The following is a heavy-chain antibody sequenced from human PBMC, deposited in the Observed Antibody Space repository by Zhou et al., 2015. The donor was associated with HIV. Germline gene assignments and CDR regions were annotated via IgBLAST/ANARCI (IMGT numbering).Heavy chain of an antibody. Sequence: QVQLVQSGAEVKKPGSSVKVSCKASGGTFSSYAISWVRQAPGQGLEWMGGIIPIFGTANYAQKFQGRVTITADESTSTAYMELSSLRSEDTAVYYCARDLYYASSIMTTSSSYYYYYMDVWGKGTTVTVSS. J-gene: IGHJ6*03. CDR1: GGTFSSYA. D-gene: IGHD4-17*01. CDR2: IIPIFGTA. V-gene: IGHV1-69*01. CDR3: ARDLYYASSIMTTSSSYYYYYMDV.